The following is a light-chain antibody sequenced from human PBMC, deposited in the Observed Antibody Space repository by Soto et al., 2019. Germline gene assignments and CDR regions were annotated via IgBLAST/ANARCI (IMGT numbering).Light chain of an antibody. J-gene: IGKJ1*01. Sequence: EIVMTQSPGTLSLSPGERATLSCRAIQSVRSNFLAWYKQKPGQAPRLLISGASNRATGIPDRFSGSGSVTDFTLTITRLEPEDFAMYYCQRYYSFRTFGQGTEVDI. CDR1: QSVRSNF. CDR3: QRYYSFRT. CDR2: GAS. V-gene: IGKV3-20*01.